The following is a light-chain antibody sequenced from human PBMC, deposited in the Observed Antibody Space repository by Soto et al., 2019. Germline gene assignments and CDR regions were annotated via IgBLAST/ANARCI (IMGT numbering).Light chain of an antibody. CDR1: SSDVGGFKF. Sequence: QSVLTQPPSASGSPGQSVTISCTGTSSDVGGFKFVSWYQQHPGKAPKLMIYEVSKRPSGVPDRFSGSKSGNTASLTVSGLQVEDEADYYCSSYAGSNSVVFGGGTKVTVL. CDR3: SSYAGSNSVV. CDR2: EVS. J-gene: IGLJ2*01. V-gene: IGLV2-8*01.